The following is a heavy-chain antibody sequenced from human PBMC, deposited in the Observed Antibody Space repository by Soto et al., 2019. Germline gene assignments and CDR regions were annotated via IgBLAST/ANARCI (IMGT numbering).Heavy chain of an antibody. J-gene: IGHJ5*02. CDR2: ISAYNGNT. CDR3: ARDHSLAAAGAWWLDP. D-gene: IGHD6-13*01. V-gene: IGHV1-18*01. CDR1: GYTFTSYG. Sequence: ASVKVSCKASGYTFTSYGISWVRQAPGQGLEWMGWISAYNGNTNYAQKLQGRVTVTRDTSTSTVYMELSSLRSEDTAVYYCARDHSLAAAGAWWLDPWGQGTLVTVSS.